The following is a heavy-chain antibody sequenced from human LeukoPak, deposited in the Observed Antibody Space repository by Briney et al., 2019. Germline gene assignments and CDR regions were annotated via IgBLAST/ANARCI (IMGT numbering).Heavy chain of an antibody. V-gene: IGHV4-38-2*02. CDR2: IYHSGIT. Sequence: SETLSLTCTVSDYSISSGYGYYWGWIRQPPGKGLEWIGNIYHSGITYYNHFNSSLKSRVTISIDTSKNQFSLKVTSVTAADTAVYYCARDGDYDFLHDAFDIWGHGTMVTVSS. CDR3: ARDGDYDFLHDAFDI. D-gene: IGHD4-17*01. CDR1: DYSISSGYGYY. J-gene: IGHJ3*02.